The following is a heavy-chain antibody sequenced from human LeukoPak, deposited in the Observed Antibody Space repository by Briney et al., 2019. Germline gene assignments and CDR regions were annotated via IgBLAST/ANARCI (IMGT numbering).Heavy chain of an antibody. CDR2: ISGSGAST. CDR3: AKDLRGYNYGYLTD. V-gene: IGHV3-23*01. J-gene: IGHJ4*02. Sequence: GGSLRLSCEASGFSFSGYAMSWVRQTPGRGLKWVSSISGSGASTFYADSVKGRFTISRDNSKNTLYLQMNSLGAEDTAVYYCAKDLRGYNYGYLTDWGQGTLVTVSS. D-gene: IGHD5-18*01. CDR1: GFSFSGYA.